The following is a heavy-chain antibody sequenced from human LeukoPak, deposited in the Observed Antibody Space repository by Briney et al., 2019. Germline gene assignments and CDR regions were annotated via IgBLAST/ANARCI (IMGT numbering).Heavy chain of an antibody. D-gene: IGHD3-10*01. CDR2: IWYDGSNK. CDR1: GFTFSSYG. CDR3: AKDRYYYGSGSYYNPHYYYGMDV. J-gene: IGHJ6*02. Sequence: PGGSLRLSCAASGFTFSSYGMHWVRQAPGKGLEWVAVIWYDGSNKYYADSVKGRFTISRDNSKNTLYLQMNSLRAEDTAVYYCAKDRYYYGSGSYYNPHYYYGMDVWGQGTTVTVSS. V-gene: IGHV3-30*02.